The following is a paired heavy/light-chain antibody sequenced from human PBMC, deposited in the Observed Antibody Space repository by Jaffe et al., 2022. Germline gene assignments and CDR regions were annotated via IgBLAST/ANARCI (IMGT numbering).Light chain of an antibody. J-gene: IGKJ2*01. CDR2: GAS. CDR3: QHYDGSPPVYT. Sequence: EIVLTQSPGTLSLSPGERATLSCRASQSVSSRYLAWYQQKPGQAPRLLIYGASSRATGIPDRFSGSGSGTDFTLTISRLEPEDFAVYYCQHYDGSPPVYTFGQGTKLEIK. V-gene: IGKV3-20*01. CDR1: QSVSSRY.
Heavy chain of an antibody. J-gene: IGHJ6*03. V-gene: IGHV3-74*01. CDR2: IKNDESGI. Sequence: EVHLVESGGGLVQSGGSLRLSCAASGFTFSDYWMHWVRQAPGKGLVWVSRIKNDESGIIYADSVKGRLTISRDNAKNMLYAQMNSLRAEDTAVYYCARGDYHYMDVWGKGTTVTVSS. D-gene: IGHD3-10*01. CDR3: ARGDYHYMDV. CDR1: GFTFSDYW.